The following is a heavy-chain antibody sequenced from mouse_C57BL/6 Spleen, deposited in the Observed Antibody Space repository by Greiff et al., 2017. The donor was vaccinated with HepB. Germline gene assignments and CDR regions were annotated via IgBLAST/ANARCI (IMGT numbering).Heavy chain of an antibody. V-gene: IGHV1-15*01. Sequence: VNVVESGAELVRPGASVTLSCKASGYTFTDYELPWVKQTPLHGLEWIGAIAPETGGTANNQKFKGKAILTADKSSSTAYMVLLSLTSEDSAVYYCTRSDDGYYMYWFAYWGQGTLVTVAA. CDR3: TRSDDGYYMYWFAY. D-gene: IGHD2-3*01. CDR1: GYTFTDYE. CDR2: IAPETGGT. J-gene: IGHJ3*01.